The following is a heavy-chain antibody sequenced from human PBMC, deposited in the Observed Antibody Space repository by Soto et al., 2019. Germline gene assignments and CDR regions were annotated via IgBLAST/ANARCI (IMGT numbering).Heavy chain of an antibody. CDR2: IIPIFGTA. D-gene: IGHD3-22*01. CDR3: ARDGSGYRSRASPMDV. Sequence: QVQLVQSGAEVKKPGSSVKVSCKASGDTFSSYAISWVRQAPGQGLEWMGGIIPIFGTANYAQKFQGRVTTTADESTSTAYMELSSLRSEDTAVYYCARDGSGYRSRASPMDVWCQGTTVTVSS. V-gene: IGHV1-69*01. J-gene: IGHJ6*02. CDR1: GDTFSSYA.